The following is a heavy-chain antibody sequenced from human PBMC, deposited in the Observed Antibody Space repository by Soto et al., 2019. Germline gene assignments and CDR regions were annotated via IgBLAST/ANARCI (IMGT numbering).Heavy chain of an antibody. J-gene: IGHJ3*02. CDR2: INPNSGGT. V-gene: IGHV1-2*04. CDR1: GYKFISHS. D-gene: IGHD5-12*01. CDR3: ARGGGDGYNYPRNDAFDI. Sequence: ASVEVSCKSSGYKFISHSITWVRQAPGQGLEWMGWINPNSGGTNYAQKFQGWVTMTRDTSISTAYMEPSRLRSDDTAVYYCARGGGDGYNYPRNDAFDIWGQGTMVTVSS.